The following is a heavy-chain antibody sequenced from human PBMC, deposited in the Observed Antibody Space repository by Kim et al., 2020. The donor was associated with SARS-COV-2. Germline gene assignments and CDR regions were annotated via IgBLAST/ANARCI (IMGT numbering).Heavy chain of an antibody. V-gene: IGHV4-59*01. D-gene: IGHD2-15*01. CDR3: ARAEGRARWHHFDY. Sequence: SETLSLTCTVSSDSFSAYYWSWIRHLPGKGLEWIGYIFYGGDTNYNPSLKSRVTISWDTSRNQFSVDLTSLTDADTAVYYCARAEGRARWHHFDYWGEG. CDR2: IFYGGDT. J-gene: IGHJ4*02. CDR1: SDSFSAYY.